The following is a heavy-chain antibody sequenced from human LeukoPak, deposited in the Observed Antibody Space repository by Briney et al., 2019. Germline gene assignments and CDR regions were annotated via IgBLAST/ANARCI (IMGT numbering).Heavy chain of an antibody. CDR1: GFTFSSYT. CDR3: ARDLGTTMITSLGY. D-gene: IGHD3-22*01. V-gene: IGHV3-21*01. CDR2: ISRSSTYI. Sequence: PGGSLRLSCAASGFTFSSYTMNWVRQAPGKGLEWVSSISRSSTYIYYADSVEGRLTISRDNAENSLFLEMNSLRAEDTAVYYCARDLGTTMITSLGYWGQGTLVTVSS. J-gene: IGHJ4*02.